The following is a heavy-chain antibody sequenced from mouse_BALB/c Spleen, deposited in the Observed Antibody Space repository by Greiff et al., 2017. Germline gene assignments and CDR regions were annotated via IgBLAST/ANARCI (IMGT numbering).Heavy chain of an antibody. CDR3: ARDGLYAMDY. CDR2: ISSGGSYT. D-gene: IGHD2-3*01. J-gene: IGHJ4*01. CDR1: GFTFSSYG. Sequence: EVKLVESGGDLVKPGGSLKLSCAASGFTFSSYGMSWVRQTPDKRLEWVATISSGGSYTYYPDSVKGRFTISRDNAKNTLYLQMSSLKSEDTAMYYCARDGLYAMDYWGQGTSVTVSS. V-gene: IGHV5-6*01.